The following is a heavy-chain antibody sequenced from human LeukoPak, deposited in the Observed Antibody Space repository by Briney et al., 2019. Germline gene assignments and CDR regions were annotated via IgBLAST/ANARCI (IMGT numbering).Heavy chain of an antibody. D-gene: IGHD3-10*01. Sequence: GGSLRLSCAASGFSVSTYAMSWVRQAPGKGLEWVSAISVSGDNTYYADSVKGRFTLFRDNSKNTLYLQMNRLRVEDTAVYYCAKEGRGADDYWGQGTLVTVSS. CDR3: AKEGRGADDY. J-gene: IGHJ4*02. V-gene: IGHV3-23*01. CDR1: GFSVSTYA. CDR2: ISVSGDNT.